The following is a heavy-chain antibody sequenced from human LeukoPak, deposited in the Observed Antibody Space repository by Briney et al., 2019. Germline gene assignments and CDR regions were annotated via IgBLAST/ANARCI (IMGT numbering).Heavy chain of an antibody. Sequence: PSETLSLTCAVSGYSISSGYYWGWIRHPPGKGLEWIGSIYHSGSTYYNPSLKSRVTISVDTYKNQFSLKLSSVTAADTAVYYCARQRGILTGPRGAFDIWGQGTMVTVSS. CDR3: ARQRGILTGPRGAFDI. D-gene: IGHD3-9*01. CDR2: IYHSGST. V-gene: IGHV4-38-2*01. CDR1: GYSISSGYY. J-gene: IGHJ3*02.